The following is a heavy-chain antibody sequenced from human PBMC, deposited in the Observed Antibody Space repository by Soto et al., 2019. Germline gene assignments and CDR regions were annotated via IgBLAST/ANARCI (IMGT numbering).Heavy chain of an antibody. D-gene: IGHD4-17*01. CDR1: GFTFSSYG. CDR2: IWYDGSNK. Sequence: QVQLVESGGGVVQPGRSLRLSCAASGFTFSSYGMHWVRQAPGKGLEWVAVIWYDGSNKYYADSVKGRFTISRDNSKNTLYLQMNSLRAEDTAVYYCASHDYGDDNDYWGQGTLVTVSS. J-gene: IGHJ4*02. CDR3: ASHDYGDDNDY. V-gene: IGHV3-33*01.